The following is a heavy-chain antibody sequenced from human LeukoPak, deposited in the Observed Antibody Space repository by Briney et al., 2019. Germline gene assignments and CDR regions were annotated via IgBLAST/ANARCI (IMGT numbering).Heavy chain of an antibody. J-gene: IGHJ4*02. V-gene: IGHV3-49*03. CDR3: TKDADGDYEVVDY. Sequence: GGSLRLSCTASGFTFGDYGMSWFRQAPGKGLEWVGFIRSKAYGGTTEYAASVKGRFTISRDDSKSIAYLHMNSLKTEDTAVYYCTKDADGDYEVVDYWGQGTLVTVSS. CDR1: GFTFGDYG. D-gene: IGHD4-17*01. CDR2: IRSKAYGGTT.